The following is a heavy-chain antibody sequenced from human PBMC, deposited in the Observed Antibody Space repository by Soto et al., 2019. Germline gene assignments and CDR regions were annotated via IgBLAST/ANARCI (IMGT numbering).Heavy chain of an antibody. V-gene: IGHV3-23*01. D-gene: IGHD1-1*01. CDR1: GFTFSSYA. CDR2: FSGSGGGP. CDR3: AKDQLEGYDDTGCSQGS. Sequence: EVQLLESGGGLVQPGGSLRLSCAASGFTFSSYAMSWVRQAPGKGLDWVSTFSGSGGGPYYADSVKGRFTISRDNSKNTLYLQMNSLRAEDTAVYYCAKDQLEGYDDTGCSQGSWGHGTLVTVSS. J-gene: IGHJ5*01.